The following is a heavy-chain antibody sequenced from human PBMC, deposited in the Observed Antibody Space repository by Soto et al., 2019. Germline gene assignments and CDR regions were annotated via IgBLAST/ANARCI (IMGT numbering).Heavy chain of an antibody. CDR1: GFTFSSYA. D-gene: IGHD6-6*01. CDR2: ISGSGGNK. J-gene: IGHJ4*02. CDR3: AKDQDIAAEYYFDY. V-gene: IGHV3-23*01. Sequence: PGGSLRLSCAASGFTFSSYAMSWVRQAPGKGLEWVAAISGSGGNKYYADSVKGRFTISRDNSKNTLYLQMNSLRAEDTAVYYCAKDQDIAAEYYFDYWGQGTLVTVSS.